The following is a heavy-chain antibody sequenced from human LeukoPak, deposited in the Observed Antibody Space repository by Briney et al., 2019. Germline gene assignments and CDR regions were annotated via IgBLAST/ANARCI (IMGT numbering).Heavy chain of an antibody. V-gene: IGHV4-31*03. CDR2: IYYSGST. CDR3: ARGAVVAATDWFDP. Sequence: SETLSLTCTVSGGSISSGGYYWSRIRQHPGKGLEWIGYIYYSGSTYYNPSLKSRVTISVDTSKNQFSLKLSSVTAADTAVYYCARGAVVAATDWFDPWGQGTLVTVSS. D-gene: IGHD2-15*01. J-gene: IGHJ5*02. CDR1: GGSISSGGYY.